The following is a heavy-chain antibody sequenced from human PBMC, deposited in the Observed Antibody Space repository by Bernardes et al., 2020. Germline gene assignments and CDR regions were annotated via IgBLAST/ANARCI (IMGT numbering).Heavy chain of an antibody. V-gene: IGHV3-21*01. CDR2: ISSSSSYI. D-gene: IGHD6-6*01. Sequence: GGSLRLSCAASGFTFSSYSMNWVRQAPGKGLEWVSSISSSSSYIYYADSVKGRFTISRDNAKNSLYLQMNSLRAEDTAVYYCARAGYEYSSSLYYYYGMDVWGQGTTVTVSS. CDR3: ARAGYEYSSSLYYYYGMDV. J-gene: IGHJ6*02. CDR1: GFTFSSYS.